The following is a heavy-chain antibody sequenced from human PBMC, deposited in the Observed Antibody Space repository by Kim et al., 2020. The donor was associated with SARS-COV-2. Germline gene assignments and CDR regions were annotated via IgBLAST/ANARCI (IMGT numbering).Heavy chain of an antibody. D-gene: IGHD6-13*01. Sequence: AQEFQGRVTMTEETSTDTAYMELRSLRSEDTAVYYCATSPSIVAASWFDPWGQGTLVTVSS. J-gene: IGHJ5*02. CDR3: ATSPSIVAASWFDP. V-gene: IGHV1-24*01.